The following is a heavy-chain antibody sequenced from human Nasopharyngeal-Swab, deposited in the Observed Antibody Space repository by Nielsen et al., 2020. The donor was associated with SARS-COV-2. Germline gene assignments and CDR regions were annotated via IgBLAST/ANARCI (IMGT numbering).Heavy chain of an antibody. J-gene: IGHJ2*01. Sequence: GRSLRLSCAASGFTFSSYRMHWVRQAPGKGLEWVGVISYDGSNKYYADSVKGRFTISRDNSKNTLYLQMNSLRAEDTAVYYCAKANYDSSYWYFDLWGRGTLVTVSS. D-gene: IGHD3-22*01. CDR3: AKANYDSSYWYFDL. V-gene: IGHV3-30*18. CDR2: ISYDGSNK. CDR1: GFTFSSYR.